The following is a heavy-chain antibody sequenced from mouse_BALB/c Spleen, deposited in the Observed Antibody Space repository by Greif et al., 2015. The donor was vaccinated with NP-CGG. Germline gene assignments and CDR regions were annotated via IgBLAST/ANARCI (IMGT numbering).Heavy chain of an antibody. CDR1: GFTSSSYT. Sequence: EVMLVESGGGLVKPGGSLKLSCAASGFTSSSYTMSWVRQTPEKRLEWVATISSGGSYTYYPDSVKGRFTISRDNAKNTLYLQVSSLKSEDTAMYYCTREDDGYYGYWGQGTTLTVSS. CDR2: ISSGGSYT. D-gene: IGHD2-3*01. J-gene: IGHJ2*01. CDR3: TREDDGYYGY. V-gene: IGHV5-6-4*01.